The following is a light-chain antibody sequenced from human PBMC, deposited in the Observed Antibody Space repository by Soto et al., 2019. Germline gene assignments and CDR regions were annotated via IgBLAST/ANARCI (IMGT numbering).Light chain of an antibody. J-gene: IGKJ1*01. CDR3: HQFGNSPQT. Sequence: IVISKSQATLSVSPDRRATLSCRASQSVSSNLAGYQQKPGQAPRLLMYGASSRATGIPDRFSGSGSGTDFTLTISRLEPEDFAVYYCHQFGNSPQTFGHGTKVDIK. CDR1: QSVSSN. V-gene: IGKV3-20*01. CDR2: GAS.